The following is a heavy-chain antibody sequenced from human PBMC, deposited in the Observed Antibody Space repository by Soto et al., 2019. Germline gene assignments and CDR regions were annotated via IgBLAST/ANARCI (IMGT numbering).Heavy chain of an antibody. D-gene: IGHD2-21*01. CDR3: SRARCSRDSCHPGSAPHFDF. CDR1: GFTFSEYY. Sequence: PGGSLRLSCAASGFTFSEYYMTWIRQAPGKGLEWVSSITSPHATIYYADSVKGRFIISRDNANNSLYLQMNSLTVDDTAVYYCSRARCSRDSCHPGSAPHFDFWGRGTLVTVSS. CDR2: ITSPHATI. V-gene: IGHV3-11*01. J-gene: IGHJ4*01.